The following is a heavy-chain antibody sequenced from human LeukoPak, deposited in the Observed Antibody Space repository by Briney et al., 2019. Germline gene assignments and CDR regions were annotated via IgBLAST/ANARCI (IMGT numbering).Heavy chain of an antibody. J-gene: IGHJ4*02. Sequence: GGSVRLSCAASGFTFSSYAMHWVRQAPGKGLEGVAVISYDGSNKYYADSVKGRFTISRDNSKNTLYLQMNSLRAEDTAVYYCARDHYGSGDARRFDYWGQGTLVTVSS. V-gene: IGHV3-30-3*01. CDR2: ISYDGSNK. D-gene: IGHD3-10*01. CDR1: GFTFSSYA. CDR3: ARDHYGSGDARRFDY.